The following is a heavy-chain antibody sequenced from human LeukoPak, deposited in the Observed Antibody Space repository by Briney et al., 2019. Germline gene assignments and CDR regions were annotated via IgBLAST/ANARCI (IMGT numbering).Heavy chain of an antibody. CDR1: GFTFSDYY. V-gene: IGHV3-11*03. D-gene: IGHD2-15*01. Sequence: PGGSLRLSCAASGFTFSDYYMSWIRQAPGKGLEWVSYISSSSSYTNYAESVKGRFTISRDNAKNSLYLQMNSLRDEDTAVYYCARRQVVGGNYYGIDVWGQGTTVTVSS. CDR3: ARRQVVGGNYYGIDV. J-gene: IGHJ6*02. CDR2: ISSSSSYT.